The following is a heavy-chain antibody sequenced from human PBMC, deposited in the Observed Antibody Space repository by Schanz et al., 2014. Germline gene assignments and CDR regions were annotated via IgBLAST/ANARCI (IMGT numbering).Heavy chain of an antibody. Sequence: VQLLESGGGLVQPGGSLRLSCAASGFTFSSYAMSWVRQAPGKGLEWVSAMNESHSTIYYADSVRGRFTISRDNSKNTLYLQMSSLRAEDTAVYYCARELPGVVAFDFWGQGTMXTVSS. J-gene: IGHJ3*01. D-gene: IGHD7-27*01. V-gene: IGHV3-23*01. CDR2: MNESHSTI. CDR1: GFTFSSYA. CDR3: ARELPGVVAFDF.